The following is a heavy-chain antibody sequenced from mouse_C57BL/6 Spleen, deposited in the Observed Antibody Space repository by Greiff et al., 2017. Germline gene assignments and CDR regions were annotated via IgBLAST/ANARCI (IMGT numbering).Heavy chain of an antibody. V-gene: IGHV2-5*01. D-gene: IGHD4-1*02. CDR1: GFSLTSYG. CDR3: AKKGSTDWYFDV. Sequence: VKVVESGPGLVQPSQSLSITCTVSGFSLTSYGVHWVRQSPGKGLEWLGVIWRGGSTDYNAAFMSRLSITKDNSKSQVFFKMNSLQADDTAIYYCAKKGSTDWYFDVWGTGTTGTVSS. CDR2: IWRGGST. J-gene: IGHJ1*03.